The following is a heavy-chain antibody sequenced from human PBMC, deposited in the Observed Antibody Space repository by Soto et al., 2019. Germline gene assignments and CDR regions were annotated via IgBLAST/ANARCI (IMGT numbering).Heavy chain of an antibody. J-gene: IGHJ4*02. Sequence: SGPTLVNPTPPLTLTCTFSGFSFPPPGMGVGWMGQTPGKALEWVAVIYSNKHKRISPSLETRVGITKDTSKSQVVLPKTNLDPADTATYFCAHRPGVGSVTDGVDFWGQGLLVTVSS. D-gene: IGHD2-21*02. CDR2: IYSNKHK. CDR3: AHRPGVGSVTDGVDF. V-gene: IGHV2-5*01. CDR1: GFSFPPPGMG.